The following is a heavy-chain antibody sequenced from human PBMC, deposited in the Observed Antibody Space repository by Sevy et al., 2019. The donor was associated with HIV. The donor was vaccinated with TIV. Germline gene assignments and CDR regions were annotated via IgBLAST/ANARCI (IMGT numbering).Heavy chain of an antibody. CDR3: TTGLDYQLERYYFNY. D-gene: IGHD2-2*01. CDR2: IKSKTNGGTR. J-gene: IGHJ4*02. CDR1: EFIFTNAW. Sequence: GGSLRLSCAASEFIFTNAWMSWVRQAPGKGLEWDGRIKSKTNGGTRDYAAPLEGRFTISRDDSKKTLYLHMNSLKTEDTAVYYCTTGLDYQLERYYFNYWGQGTLVTVSS. V-gene: IGHV3-15*01.